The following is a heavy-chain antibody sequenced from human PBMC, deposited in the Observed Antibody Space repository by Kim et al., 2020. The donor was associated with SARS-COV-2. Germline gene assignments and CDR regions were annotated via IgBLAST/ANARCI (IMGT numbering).Heavy chain of an antibody. CDR1: GFTFSSYS. Sequence: GGSLRLSCAASGFTFSSYSMNWVRQAPGKGLEWVSSISSSSSYIYYADSVKGRFTISRDNAKNSLYLQMNSLRAEDTAVYYCARGREDILTGDQVYGMDVWGQGTTVTVSS. J-gene: IGHJ6*02. CDR3: ARGREDILTGDQVYGMDV. CDR2: ISSSSSYI. D-gene: IGHD3-9*01. V-gene: IGHV3-21*01.